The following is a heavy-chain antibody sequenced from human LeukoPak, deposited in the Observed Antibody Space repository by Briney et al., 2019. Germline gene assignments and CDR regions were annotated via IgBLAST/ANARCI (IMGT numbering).Heavy chain of an antibody. D-gene: IGHD3-9*01. CDR3: ARHYDILTGTFPYY. CDR2: IKQDGNEK. J-gene: IGHJ4*02. CDR1: GFTFSNYW. V-gene: IGHV3-7*03. Sequence: GGSLRLSCAASGFTFSNYWMSWVRQAPGKGLEWVANIKQDGNEKYYVGSVRGRFTISRDNAENSLYLQMNSLRAEDTAVYYFARHYDILTGTFPYYWGQGTLVTVSS.